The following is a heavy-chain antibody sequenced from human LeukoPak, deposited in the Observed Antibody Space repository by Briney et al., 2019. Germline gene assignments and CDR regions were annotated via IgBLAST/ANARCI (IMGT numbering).Heavy chain of an antibody. V-gene: IGHV4-34*01. Sequence: SETLSLTCTVSGASISNYYWSWIRQPPGKGLEWIGEINHSGSTNYNPSLKSRVTTSVDPSKNQVSLKVTSVTAADTAVYYCARVNYHDSGGSYWWFDPWGQGTLVTVSS. CDR3: ARVNYHDSGGSYWWFDP. CDR1: GASISNYY. D-gene: IGHD3-22*01. CDR2: INHSGST. J-gene: IGHJ5*02.